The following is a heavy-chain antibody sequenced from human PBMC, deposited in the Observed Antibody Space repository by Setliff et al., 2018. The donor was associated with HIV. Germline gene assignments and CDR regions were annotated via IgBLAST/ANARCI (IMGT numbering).Heavy chain of an antibody. CDR1: GASIGRRSDR. CDR2: LHRLGSSRVSDTP. V-gene: IGHV4-39*02. J-gene: IGHJ4*01. D-gene: IGHD2-2*01. Sequence: SETLSLTCTVSGASIGRRSDRWGWIRQPPGKGLEWIGYLHRLGSSRVSDTPNYSPSLKSRITISLDTSKRQFSLTMTSVTAADTAVYYCARGLSSQTYWGTRPLGLDYWGQGSLVTVSS. CDR3: ARGLSSQTYWGTRPLGLDY.